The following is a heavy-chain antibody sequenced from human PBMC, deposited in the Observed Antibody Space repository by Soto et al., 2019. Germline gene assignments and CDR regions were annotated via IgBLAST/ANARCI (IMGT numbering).Heavy chain of an antibody. J-gene: IGHJ5*02. D-gene: IGHD3-16*01. CDR3: ARMETFGSLNWFDP. CDR1: GYSFTNND. Sequence: ASVKVSCKASGYSFTNNDVSWVRQATGQGLEWMGWMNPGSGDTGYAQKFQGRVTMTRDISTATAYMELSSLRSDDTATYYCARMETFGSLNWFDPWGQGTRVTVSS. V-gene: IGHV1-8*01. CDR2: MNPGSGDT.